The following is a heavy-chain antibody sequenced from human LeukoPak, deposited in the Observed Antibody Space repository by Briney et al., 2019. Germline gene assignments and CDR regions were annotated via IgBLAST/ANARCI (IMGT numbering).Heavy chain of an antibody. CDR1: SYSISSGYY. CDR3: ARQEVAGMGHYYYQYMDV. Sequence: SETLSLTCTVSSYSISSGYYWGWIRQPPGKGLEWIGSIFHSGSTDYKPSLKSRVTISVDTSKNQFSLKLSSVTAADTAVYYCARQEVAGMGHYYYQYMDVWGKGTTVTISS. V-gene: IGHV4-38-2*02. CDR2: IFHSGST. J-gene: IGHJ6*03. D-gene: IGHD6-19*01.